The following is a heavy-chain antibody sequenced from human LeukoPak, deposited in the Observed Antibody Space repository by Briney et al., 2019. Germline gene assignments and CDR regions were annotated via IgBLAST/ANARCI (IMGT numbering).Heavy chain of an antibody. Sequence: PGGSLRLSCAASGVTFSGSSMHWVRQASGKGLEWVGRIRSKANSYATAYAASLKGRFTISRDDSKNTAYLQMNSLKTEDTAVYYRARLNVDTVTFDYWGQGTLVTVSS. D-gene: IGHD5-18*01. V-gene: IGHV3-73*01. CDR3: ARLNVDTVTFDY. J-gene: IGHJ4*02. CDR2: IRSKANSYAT. CDR1: GVTFSGSS.